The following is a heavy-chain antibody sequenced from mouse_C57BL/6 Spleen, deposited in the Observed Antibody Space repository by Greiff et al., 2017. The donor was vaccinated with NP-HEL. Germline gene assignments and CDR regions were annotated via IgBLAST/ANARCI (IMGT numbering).Heavy chain of an antibody. J-gene: IGHJ4*01. Sequence: VQLQQSVAELVRPGASVKLSCTASGFNIKNTYMHWVKQRPEQGLEWIGRIDPANGNTKYAPKFQGKATITADKSSNTAYLQLSSLTSEDTAISYCARSDITTVVAHYYAMDYWGQGTSVTVSS. V-gene: IGHV14-3*01. D-gene: IGHD1-1*01. CDR3: ARSDITTVVAHYYAMDY. CDR1: GFNIKNTY. CDR2: IDPANGNT.